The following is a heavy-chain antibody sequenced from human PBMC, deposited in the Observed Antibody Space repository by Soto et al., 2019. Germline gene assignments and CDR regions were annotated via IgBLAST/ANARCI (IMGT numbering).Heavy chain of an antibody. CDR3: ARSPPKFYDSSHLDY. Sequence: PSETLSLTCTVSGGSISSYYWSWIRQPPGKGLEWIGYIYYSGSTNYNPPVKSRVTISVDTSKNQFSLKLSSVTAADTAVYYYARSPPKFYDSSHLDYWGQGTLVTVSS. CDR2: IYYSGST. CDR1: GGSISSYY. J-gene: IGHJ4*02. D-gene: IGHD3-22*01. V-gene: IGHV4-59*01.